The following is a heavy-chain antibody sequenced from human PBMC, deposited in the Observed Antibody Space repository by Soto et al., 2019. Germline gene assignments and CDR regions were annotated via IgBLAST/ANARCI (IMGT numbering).Heavy chain of an antibody. V-gene: IGHV1-69*02. CDR1: GGTFSSYT. D-gene: IGHD3-22*01. Sequence: GASVKVSCKASGGTFSSYTISWVRQAPGQGLEWMGRIIPILGIANYAQKFQGRVTITADKSTSTAYMELSSLRSEDTAVYYCARVGLTGDYYDSSGLSNIDVAFDIWGQGTMFTFSS. CDR3: ARVGLTGDYYDSSGLSNIDVAFDI. CDR2: IIPILGIA. J-gene: IGHJ3*02.